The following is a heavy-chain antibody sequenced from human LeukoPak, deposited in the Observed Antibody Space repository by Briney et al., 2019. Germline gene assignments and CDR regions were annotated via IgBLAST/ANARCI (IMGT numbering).Heavy chain of an antibody. CDR3: TRDPGPGYYYDSEDY. J-gene: IGHJ4*02. Sequence: GGSLRLSCTASGFTFGDYAMSWVRQAPGKGLEWVGFIRSKAYGGTTEYAASVKGRFTISRDDSKSTAYLQMNSLKTEDTAVYYCTRDPGPGYYYDSEDYWGQGTLVTVSS. CDR2: IRSKAYGGTT. D-gene: IGHD3-22*01. CDR1: GFTFGDYA. V-gene: IGHV3-49*04.